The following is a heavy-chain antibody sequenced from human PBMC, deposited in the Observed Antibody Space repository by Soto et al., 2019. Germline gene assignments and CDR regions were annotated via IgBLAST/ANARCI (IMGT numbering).Heavy chain of an antibody. J-gene: IGHJ4*02. V-gene: IGHV3-73*01. CDR1: EFNLSGSA. CDR2: IRGRAKKYAT. D-gene: IGHD4-17*01. CDR3: CGRGGDSLQDI. Sequence: EVQLVESGGDLVQPGGSLKLSCTGLEFNLSGSALHWVRQPSGKGLEWVGGIRGRAKKYATSYATSVRGRFYLSRDDSKNTAFLQMNSLRDEDTGVYFCCGRGGDSLQDIWGQGTLVTVSS.